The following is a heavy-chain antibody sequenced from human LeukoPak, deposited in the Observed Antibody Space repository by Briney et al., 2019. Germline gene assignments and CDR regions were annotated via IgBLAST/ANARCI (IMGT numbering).Heavy chain of an antibody. CDR1: GYTFTGYY. V-gene: IGHV1-2*02. D-gene: IGHD3-16*01. Sequence: ASVKVSCKTSGYTFTGYYMHWVRQAPGQGLEWMGWINPNSGGTNYAQKFQGRVTMTRDTSISTAHLELSRLRSDDTAIYYCARVIGGGDDPIRLDHWGQGTLVTVSS. J-gene: IGHJ4*02. CDR2: INPNSGGT. CDR3: ARVIGGGDDPIRLDH.